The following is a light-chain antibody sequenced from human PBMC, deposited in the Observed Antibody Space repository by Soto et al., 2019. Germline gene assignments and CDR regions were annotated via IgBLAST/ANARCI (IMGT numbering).Light chain of an antibody. CDR3: SSCTSDSTYV. V-gene: IGLV2-14*03. Sequence: QSVLAQPASVSGSPGQSITISCTGTSSDIGYCDQVSWYQQHLGKAPKLIIYGGRNRPSGVSNRFSGSKSGNTASLSIFGLQAEDEGDFYCSSCTSDSTYVFGTGTKLTVL. CDR1: SSDIGYCDQ. J-gene: IGLJ1*01. CDR2: GGR.